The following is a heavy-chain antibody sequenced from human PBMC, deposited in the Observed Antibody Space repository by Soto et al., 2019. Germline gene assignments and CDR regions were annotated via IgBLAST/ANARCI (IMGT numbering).Heavy chain of an antibody. V-gene: IGHV1-69*01. CDR3: ARGRGNSFGISGMDV. J-gene: IGHJ6*02. CDR2: FNLIFGTA. D-gene: IGHD3-10*01. CDR1: GGTFSRYA. Sequence: QVQLVQSGAEVMKPGSSVKVSCKASGGTFSRYAVSWVRQAPGQGLEWMGGFNLIFGTANYAQKFQGRVTITADESTSTAYMEVSSLGSEDTAVYYCARGRGNSFGISGMDVWGQGTTVTVSS.